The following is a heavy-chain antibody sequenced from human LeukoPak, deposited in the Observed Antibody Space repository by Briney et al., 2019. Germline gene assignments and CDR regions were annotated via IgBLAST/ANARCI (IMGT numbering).Heavy chain of an antibody. V-gene: IGHV4-59*08. J-gene: IGHJ5*02. D-gene: IGHD3-22*01. CDR2: IYYSGST. Sequence: PSETLSLTCTVSDGSISSYYWSWIRQPPGKGLEWIGYIYYSGSTNYNPSLKSRVTISVDTSKNQFSLKLSSVTAADTAVYYCARHDQEYYYDSSGPNWFDPWGQGTLVTVSS. CDR3: ARHDQEYYYDSSGPNWFDP. CDR1: DGSISSYY.